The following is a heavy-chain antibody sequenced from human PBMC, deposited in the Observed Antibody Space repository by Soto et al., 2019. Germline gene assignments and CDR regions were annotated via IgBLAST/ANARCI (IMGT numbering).Heavy chain of an antibody. Sequence: KTSETLSLTCGVSGDSISSGGFSWNWLRQPPGKGLEWIGNIYHGGSTYYNPSLQSRVTISVDKSKNQLSLKLISVTAADTAVYYCARYPDIVVVVAATIQNDYWGQGTLVTVSS. V-gene: IGHV4-30-2*01. D-gene: IGHD2-15*01. CDR2: IYHGGST. CDR1: GDSISSGGFS. J-gene: IGHJ4*02. CDR3: ARYPDIVVVVAATIQNDY.